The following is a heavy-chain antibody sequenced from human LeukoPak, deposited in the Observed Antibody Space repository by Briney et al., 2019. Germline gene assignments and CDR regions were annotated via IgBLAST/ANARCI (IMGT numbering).Heavy chain of an antibody. Sequence: GGSLRLSCAASGFTFSSYSMNWVRQAPGKGLEWFSSISSSSSYIYYADSVKGRFTISRDNAKNSLYLQMNSLRAEDTAVYYCARLYTIGDPFDYWGQGTLVTVSS. CDR3: ARLYTIGDPFDY. D-gene: IGHD3-10*01. J-gene: IGHJ4*02. V-gene: IGHV3-21*01. CDR2: ISSSSSYI. CDR1: GFTFSSYS.